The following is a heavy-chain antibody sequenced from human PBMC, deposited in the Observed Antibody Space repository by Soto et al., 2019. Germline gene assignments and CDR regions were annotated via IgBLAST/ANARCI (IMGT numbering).Heavy chain of an antibody. Sequence: GGSLRLSCAASGFTFSSYGMHWVRQAPGKGLEWVAVISYDGSNKYYADSVKGRFTISRDNSKNTLYLQMNSLRAEDTAVYYCAKGYYGSGSYAFDIWGQGTMVTVSS. CDR2: ISYDGSNK. CDR1: GFTFSSYG. V-gene: IGHV3-30*18. J-gene: IGHJ3*02. CDR3: AKGYYGSGSYAFDI. D-gene: IGHD3-10*01.